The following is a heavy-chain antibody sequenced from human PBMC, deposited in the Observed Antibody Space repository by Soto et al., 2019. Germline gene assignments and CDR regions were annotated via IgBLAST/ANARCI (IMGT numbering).Heavy chain of an antibody. V-gene: IGHV5-51*01. CDR2: IYPGDSDT. CDR3: ARNPRLLGFGELPYYYYYGMDV. CDR1: GYSFTSYW. D-gene: IGHD3-10*01. Sequence: GESLKISCKGSGYSFTSYWIGWVRQMPGKGLEWMGIIYPGDSDTRYSPSFQGQVTISADKSISTAYLQWSSLKASDTAMYYCARNPRLLGFGELPYYYYYGMDVWGQGTTVTVS. J-gene: IGHJ6*02.